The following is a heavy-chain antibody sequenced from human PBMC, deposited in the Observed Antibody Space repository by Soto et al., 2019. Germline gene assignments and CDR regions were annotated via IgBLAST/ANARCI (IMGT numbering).Heavy chain of an antibody. CDR1: GYTFTSYG. V-gene: IGHV1-18*01. CDR2: ISAYNGNT. J-gene: IGHJ6*02. CDR3: ARRNYYHFWSGYYYYGMDV. D-gene: IGHD3-3*01. Sequence: ASVKVSCKASGYTFTSYGISWVRQAPGQGLEWMGWISAYNGNTNYAQKLQGRVTMTTDTSTSTAYMELRSLRSDDTAVYYCARRNYYHFWSGYYYYGMDVWGQGTTVTVSS.